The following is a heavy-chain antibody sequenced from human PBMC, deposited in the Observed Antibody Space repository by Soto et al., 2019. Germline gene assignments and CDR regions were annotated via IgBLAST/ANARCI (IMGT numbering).Heavy chain of an antibody. V-gene: IGHV1-18*01. Sequence: QVQLVQSGDELKKPGASVKVSCKASDYTFNSHGISWVRQAPGQGLEWMGWLSGDNGDIKYAQKFQGRVTMTTDISTSTVYMELRSLSSDDTAVYFCAGSRGFGFDFWGQGTLVTVSS. CDR2: LSGDNGDI. CDR3: AGSRGFGFDF. D-gene: IGHD2-15*01. J-gene: IGHJ4*02. CDR1: DYTFNSHG.